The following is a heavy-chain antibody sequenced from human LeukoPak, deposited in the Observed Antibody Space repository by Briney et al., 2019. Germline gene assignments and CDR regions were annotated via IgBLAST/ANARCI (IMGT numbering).Heavy chain of an antibody. CDR1: GFTFSSYS. D-gene: IGHD6-19*01. J-gene: IGHJ4*02. CDR2: ITASGTAM. CDR3: ASLSAPRSGWHLYYFDY. V-gene: IGHV3-48*02. Sequence: PGGSLRLSCAASGFTFSSYSMNWVRQAPGKGLEWVSHITASGTAMFYADSVKGRFTISRDNAKNSLYLQMNSLRDEDTAVYYCASLSAPRSGWHLYYFDYWGQGTLVTVSS.